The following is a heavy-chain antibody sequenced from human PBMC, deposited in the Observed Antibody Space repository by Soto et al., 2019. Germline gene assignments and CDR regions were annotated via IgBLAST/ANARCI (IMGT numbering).Heavy chain of an antibody. D-gene: IGHD1-26*01. CDR2: IIPIFGTA. CDR3: ARGIASGSYSGDY. V-gene: IGHV1-69*01. CDR1: GGTFSSYA. Sequence: TCKASGGTFSSYAISWVRQAPGQGLEWMGGIIPIFGTANYAQKFQGRVTITADESTSTAYMELSSLRSEDTAVYYRARGIASGSYSGDYWGQGTLVTVSS. J-gene: IGHJ4*02.